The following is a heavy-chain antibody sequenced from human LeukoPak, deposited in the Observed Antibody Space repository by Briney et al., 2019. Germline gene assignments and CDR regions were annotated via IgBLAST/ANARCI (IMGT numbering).Heavy chain of an antibody. CDR3: AKDRRVRGYYFLGRGGYFDY. CDR2: ITATATTS. Sequence: TRRSLRLSCAPSGVMFGTYAMSWVRQAPGKGLEWVAAITATATTSYSAHSVKGRFTISRDNSRSTLYLQMSSLRAGDTAIYCCAKDRRVRGYYFLGRGGYFDYWGQASLVTVSS. V-gene: IGHV3-23*01. CDR1: GVMFGTYA. J-gene: IGHJ4*02. D-gene: IGHD3-3*01.